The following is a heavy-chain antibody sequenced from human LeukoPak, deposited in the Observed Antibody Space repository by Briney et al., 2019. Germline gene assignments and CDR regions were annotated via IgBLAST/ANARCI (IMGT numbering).Heavy chain of an antibody. J-gene: IGHJ4*02. Sequence: GGSLRLSCAASGFTFSSYSMNWVRQAPGKGLEWASSISSSSSYIYYADSVKGRFTISRDNAKNSLYLQMNSLRAEDTAVYYCARGRAYCGGDCYSYFDYWGQGTLVTVSS. CDR2: ISSSSSYI. D-gene: IGHD2-21*02. CDR1: GFTFSSYS. V-gene: IGHV3-21*01. CDR3: ARGRAYCGGDCYSYFDY.